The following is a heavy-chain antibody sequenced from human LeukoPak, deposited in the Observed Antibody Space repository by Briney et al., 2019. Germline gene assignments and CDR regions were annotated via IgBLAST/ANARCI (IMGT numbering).Heavy chain of an antibody. CDR3: ARGGRDGYNYDY. Sequence: PGGSRRLSCAASGFTFSSYGMHRVRQAPGKGLEWVAFIRYDGSNKYYADSVKGRFTISRDNSKNTLYLQMNSPRAEDTAVYYCARGGRDGYNYDYWGQGTLVTVSS. CDR2: IRYDGSNK. D-gene: IGHD5-24*01. V-gene: IGHV3-30*02. J-gene: IGHJ4*02. CDR1: GFTFSSYG.